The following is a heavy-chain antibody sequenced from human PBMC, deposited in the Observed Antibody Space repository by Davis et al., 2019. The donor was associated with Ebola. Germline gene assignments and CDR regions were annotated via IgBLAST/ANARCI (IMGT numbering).Heavy chain of an antibody. Sequence: AASVKVSCKASGYTFTSYAMHWVRQAPGQRLEWMGWINAGNGNTNYAQKLQGRVTMTTDTSTSTAYMELRSLRPDDTAVYYCARDGYIIAVAGTFYGMDVWGQGTTVTVSS. D-gene: IGHD6-19*01. V-gene: IGHV1-3*01. CDR1: GYTFTSYA. J-gene: IGHJ6*02. CDR3: ARDGYIIAVAGTFYGMDV. CDR2: INAGNGNT.